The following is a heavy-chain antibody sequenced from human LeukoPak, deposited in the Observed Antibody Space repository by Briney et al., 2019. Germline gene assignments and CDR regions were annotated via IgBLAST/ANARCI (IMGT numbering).Heavy chain of an antibody. CDR2: IYSGGST. D-gene: IGHD1-20*01. J-gene: IGHJ4*02. CDR1: GFTVSSNY. CDR3: ASRSITGRADY. Sequence: GGSLRLSCAASGFTVSSNYMSWVRQAPGKGLEWVSVIYSGGSTYYADSVKGRFTISRDNSKNTLYLQMNSLRAEDPAVYYCASRSITGRADYWGQGTLVTVSS. V-gene: IGHV3-53*01.